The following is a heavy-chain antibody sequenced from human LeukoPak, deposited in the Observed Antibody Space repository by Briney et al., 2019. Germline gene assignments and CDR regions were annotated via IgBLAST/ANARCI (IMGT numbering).Heavy chain of an antibody. V-gene: IGHV1-69*13. Sequence: ASVKVSCKASGGTFSSYAISWVRQAPGQGLEWMGGIIPIFGTANYAQKFQGRVTITADESTSTAYMELSSLRSEDTAVYYCARAGVYSSSRYWFDYWGQGTLVTASS. J-gene: IGHJ4*02. CDR1: GGTFSSYA. CDR3: ARAGVYSSSRYWFDY. D-gene: IGHD6-13*01. CDR2: IIPIFGTA.